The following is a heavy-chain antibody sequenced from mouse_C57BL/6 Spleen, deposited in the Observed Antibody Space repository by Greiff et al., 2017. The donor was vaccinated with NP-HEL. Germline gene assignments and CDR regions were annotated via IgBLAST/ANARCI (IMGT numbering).Heavy chain of an antibody. Sequence: QVQLKQPGAELVKPGASVKLSCKASGYTFTSYWMHWVKQRPGQGLEWIGMIHPNSGSTNYNEKFKSKATLTVDKSSSTAYMQLSSLTSEDSAVYYCARGGSNSLFSYWGQGTTLTVSS. V-gene: IGHV1-64*01. CDR2: IHPNSGST. CDR3: ARGGSNSLFSY. J-gene: IGHJ2*01. CDR1: GYTFTSYW. D-gene: IGHD2-5*01.